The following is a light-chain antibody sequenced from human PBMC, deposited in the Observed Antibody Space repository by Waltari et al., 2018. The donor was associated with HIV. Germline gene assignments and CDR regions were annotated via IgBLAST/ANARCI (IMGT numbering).Light chain of an antibody. CDR1: NIRFTT. V-gene: IGLV1-44*01. CDR2: TDD. J-gene: IGLJ1*01. CDR3: AVWDDSLNHV. Sequence: QSVLPQPPSASGTPGQRVTIPCSGSNIRFTTVSWYQHVPGTSPKLLIYTDDQRPFGVPDRFSASKSGTSASLVISGLLSEDEAEYYCAVWDDSLNHVFGTGTKVTVL.